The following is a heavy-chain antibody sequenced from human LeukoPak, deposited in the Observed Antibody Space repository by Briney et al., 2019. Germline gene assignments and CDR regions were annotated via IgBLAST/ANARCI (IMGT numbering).Heavy chain of an antibody. CDR1: GGSISSYY. V-gene: IGHV4-59*01. D-gene: IGHD4-17*01. CDR2: IYYSGST. J-gene: IGHJ3*02. CDR3: AKAIPTVTTAFDI. Sequence: SETLSLTCAVSGGSISSYYWSWIRQPPGKGLEWIGYIYYSGSTNYNPSLKSRVTISVDTSKNQFSLKLSSVTAADTAVYYCAKAIPTVTTAFDIWGQGTMVTVSS.